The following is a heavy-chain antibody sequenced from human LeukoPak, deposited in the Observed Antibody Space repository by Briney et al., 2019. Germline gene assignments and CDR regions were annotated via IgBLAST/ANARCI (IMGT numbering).Heavy chain of an antibody. J-gene: IGHJ5*02. CDR2: TYYRSKWYN. D-gene: IGHD1/OR15-1a*01. CDR3: ARDQRYNWNMGFDP. Sequence: SQTLSLTCALSGDSVSSNSAAWNWIRQSPSRGLEWLGRTYYRSKWYNDYAVSVKSRITINPDTSKNQFSLQLNSVTPEDTAVYYCARDQRYNWNMGFDPWGQGTLVTVSS. CDR1: GDSVSSNSAA. V-gene: IGHV6-1*01.